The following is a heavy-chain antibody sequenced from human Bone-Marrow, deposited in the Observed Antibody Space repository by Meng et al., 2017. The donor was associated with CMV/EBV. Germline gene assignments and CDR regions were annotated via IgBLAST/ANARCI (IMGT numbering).Heavy chain of an antibody. V-gene: IGHV4-34*01. J-gene: IGHJ5*02. CDR1: GGSFSGYY. Sequence: SETLSLTCAVYGGSFSGYYWSWIRQPPGKGLEWIGEINHSGSTNYNPSLKSRVTISVDTSKNQFSLKLSSVTAADTAVYYCARGGPGYSSSWYGPRRWFDPWGQGTLVTV. D-gene: IGHD6-13*01. CDR3: ARGGPGYSSSWYGPRRWFDP. CDR2: INHSGST.